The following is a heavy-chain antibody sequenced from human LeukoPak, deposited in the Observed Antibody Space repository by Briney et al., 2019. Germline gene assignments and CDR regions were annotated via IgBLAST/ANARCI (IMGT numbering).Heavy chain of an antibody. Sequence: PGGSLRLSCAASGFTFSSYSMNWVRQAPGKGLEWVSSISSSSSYIYYADSVKGRFTISRDNAKNSLSLQMNTLRAEDTAVYYCARVRDAYNYFDYWGQGTLVTVSS. V-gene: IGHV3-21*01. J-gene: IGHJ4*02. D-gene: IGHD2-21*01. CDR2: ISSSSSYI. CDR3: ARVRDAYNYFDY. CDR1: GFTFSSYS.